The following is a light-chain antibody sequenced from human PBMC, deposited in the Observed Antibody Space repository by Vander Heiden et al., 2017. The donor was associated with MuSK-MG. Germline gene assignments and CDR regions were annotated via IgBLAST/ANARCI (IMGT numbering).Light chain of an antibody. Sequence: EIVFTQSPATLSWSPGERATLSCRASQSVSSYLAWYQQKPGQAPRLLIYDASNRATGIPARFSGSGSGTDFTLTISSLEPEDFAVYYCQQRSNWPLTFGGGTKVXIK. V-gene: IGKV3-11*01. CDR1: QSVSSY. CDR3: QQRSNWPLT. J-gene: IGKJ4*01. CDR2: DAS.